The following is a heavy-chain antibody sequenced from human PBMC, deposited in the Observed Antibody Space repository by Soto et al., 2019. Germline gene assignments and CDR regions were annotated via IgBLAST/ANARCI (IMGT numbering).Heavy chain of an antibody. Sequence: GESLKISCKGSGYSFTSYWISWVRQMPGKGLEWMGRIDPSDSYTNYSPSFQGHVTMSADKSISTAYLQWSSLKASDTAMYYCARPYYDSSGYQGLYYYGMDVWGQGTTVTV. J-gene: IGHJ6*02. V-gene: IGHV5-10-1*01. CDR1: GYSFTSYW. CDR3: ARPYYDSSGYQGLYYYGMDV. CDR2: IDPSDSYT. D-gene: IGHD3-22*01.